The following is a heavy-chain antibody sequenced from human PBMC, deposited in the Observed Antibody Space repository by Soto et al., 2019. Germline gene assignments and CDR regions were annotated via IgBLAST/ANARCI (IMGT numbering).Heavy chain of an antibody. D-gene: IGHD6-13*01. CDR2: MNTNSDDT. CDR1: GYTFTSYD. Sequence: ASLKVSCKTSGYTFTSYDINWVRQAPGQGLEWVGWMNTNSDDTRSAQKFRGRLTLTRDKSMRAVYMKLSNLRPDDTAVYYCPREWSAAGHFYGMDVWGQGTTVTIS. V-gene: IGHV1-8*01. J-gene: IGHJ6*02. CDR3: PREWSAAGHFYGMDV.